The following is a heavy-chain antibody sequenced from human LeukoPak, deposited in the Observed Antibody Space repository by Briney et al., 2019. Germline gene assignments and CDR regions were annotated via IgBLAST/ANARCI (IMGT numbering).Heavy chain of an antibody. V-gene: IGHV1-18*01. CDR1: GYTFTNYA. Sequence: ASVKVSCKASGYTFTNYAFSGVRQAPGQGVGWMGWMSVYNENTNSVLKFQGRLTMTTDTSTSTAYLELWGMRSDDTAVYYCARDRYYDSSGYIYFYGMDVWGQGTTVTVSS. CDR2: MSVYNENT. CDR3: ARDRYYDSSGYIYFYGMDV. J-gene: IGHJ6*02. D-gene: IGHD3-22*01.